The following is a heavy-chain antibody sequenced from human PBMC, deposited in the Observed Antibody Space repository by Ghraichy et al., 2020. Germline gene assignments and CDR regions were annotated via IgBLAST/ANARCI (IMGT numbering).Heavy chain of an antibody. V-gene: IGHV1-18*04. D-gene: IGHD3-16*02. CDR2: ISAYNGNT. CDR3: ARDILSTFGGVIVGIDY. Sequence: ASVKVSCKASGYTFTSYGISWVRQAPGQGLEWMGWISAYNGNTNYAQKLQGRVTMTTDTSTSTAYMELRSLRSDDTAVYYCARDILSTFGGVIVGIDYWGQGTLVTVSS. J-gene: IGHJ4*02. CDR1: GYTFTSYG.